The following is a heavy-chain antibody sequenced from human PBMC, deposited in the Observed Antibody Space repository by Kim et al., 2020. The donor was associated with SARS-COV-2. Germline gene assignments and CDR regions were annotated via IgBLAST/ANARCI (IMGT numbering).Heavy chain of an antibody. CDR3: ARFPDNCGTYWFEP. J-gene: IGHJ5*02. Sequence: GGSLRLSCAASGFTFTTYEMNWVRQAPGKGLEWISSIDTAGGTKYYADSVKGRFTISRDNARNSLYLQMNSLRAEDTAVYYCARFPDNCGTYWFEPLGQG. V-gene: IGHV3-48*03. D-gene: IGHD2-21*01. CDR1: GFTFTTYE. CDR2: IDTAGGTK.